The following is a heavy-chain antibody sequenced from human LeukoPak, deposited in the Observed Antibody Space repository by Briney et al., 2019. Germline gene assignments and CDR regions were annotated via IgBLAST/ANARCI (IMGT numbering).Heavy chain of an antibody. CDR1: GGSISGYY. V-gene: IGHV4-4*07. CDR3: ARGSYGGDTGYYFDY. CDR2: VYSTGTT. J-gene: IGHJ4*02. D-gene: IGHD4-23*01. Sequence: SETLSLTCTVSGGSISGYYWSWIRQAAGKGLEWIGRVYSTGTTNYNPSLVSRATLSIGTSKNQFSLKVRSVTAADTAVYFCARGSYGGDTGYYFDYWGQGTLVTVSS.